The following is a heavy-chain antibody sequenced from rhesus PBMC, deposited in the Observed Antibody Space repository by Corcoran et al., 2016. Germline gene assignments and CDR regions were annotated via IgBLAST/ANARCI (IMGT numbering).Heavy chain of an antibody. CDR3: AGDRGWRYSGYFDY. Sequence: QVQLQQWGEGLVKPSETLSLTCAVYGCSISGYYYWSWIRQPPGKGLDWIGYIYGNSASTNYNPSLKIRGTFFKDTSKNQLFLKLSSVTAADTAVDYCAGDRGWRYSGYFDYWGQGVLVTVSS. CDR1: GCSISGYYY. J-gene: IGHJ4*01. V-gene: IGHV4-73*01. CDR2: IYGNSAST. D-gene: IGHD5-24*01.